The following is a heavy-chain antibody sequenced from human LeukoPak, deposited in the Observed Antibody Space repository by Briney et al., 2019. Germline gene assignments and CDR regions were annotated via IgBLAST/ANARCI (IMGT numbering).Heavy chain of an antibody. CDR3: ACSGYSSGWYDY. Sequence: ASVKVSCKASGGTFSSYAISWVRQAPGQGLEWMGGITPIFGTANYAQKFQGRVTITADESTSTAYMELSSLRSEDTAVYYCACSGYSSGWYDYWGQGTLVTVSS. CDR2: ITPIFGTA. V-gene: IGHV1-69*13. CDR1: GGTFSSYA. D-gene: IGHD6-19*01. J-gene: IGHJ4*02.